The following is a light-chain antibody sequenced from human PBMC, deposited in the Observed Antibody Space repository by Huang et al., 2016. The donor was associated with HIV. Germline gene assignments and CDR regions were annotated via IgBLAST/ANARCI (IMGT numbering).Light chain of an antibody. J-gene: IGKJ4*01. CDR3: HQYNNWLLS. Sequence: EIVMTQSPATLSVSPGERVTLSCRANRSVSTNLAWYHQRPGQAPRILIYGASTRAPGIPARFSGSGSGTDFSLTISSLQSEDFALYYCHQYNNWLLSFGGGTRVDI. V-gene: IGKV3-15*01. CDR2: GAS. CDR1: RSVSTN.